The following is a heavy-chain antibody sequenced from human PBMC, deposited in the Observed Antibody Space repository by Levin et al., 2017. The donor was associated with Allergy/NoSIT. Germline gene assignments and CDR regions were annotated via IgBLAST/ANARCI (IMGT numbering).Heavy chain of an antibody. D-gene: IGHD6-19*01. CDR2: INYGGGT. Sequence: SETLSLTCAVYGGSFSGYYWSWIRQSPGKGLEWLGEINYGGGTNYNPSLKSRVTVSVDTSKNQFSLKLTSVTAADTAVYYCARVVRWLEAKYYFFYHYMDVWGTGTTVIVSS. CDR3: ARVVRWLEAKYYFFYHYMDV. J-gene: IGHJ6*03. V-gene: IGHV4-34*01. CDR1: GGSFSGYY.